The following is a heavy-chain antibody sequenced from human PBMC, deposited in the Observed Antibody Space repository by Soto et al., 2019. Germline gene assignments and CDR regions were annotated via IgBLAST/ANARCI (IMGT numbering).Heavy chain of an antibody. V-gene: IGHV4-39*01. Sequence: ASETLSLTCTVSGGSISSSIYYWGWISQPPGKGLEWIGSIYYSGSTYYNPSLKSRVTISVDTSKNQFSLKLSSVTAADTAVYYCARRARSYYGDYYYYGMDVWGQGTTVTVSS. CDR1: GGSISSSIYY. J-gene: IGHJ6*02. CDR2: IYYSGST. CDR3: ARRARSYYGDYYYYGMDV. D-gene: IGHD1-26*01.